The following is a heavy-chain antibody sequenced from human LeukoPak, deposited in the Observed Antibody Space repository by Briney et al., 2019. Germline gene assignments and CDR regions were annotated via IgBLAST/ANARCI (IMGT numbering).Heavy chain of an antibody. CDR3: ARDGFRWLRGSFGY. CDR2: INTNSGGT. Sequence: ASVKVSCKASGYTFTGYYMHWVRQAPGQGLEWMGWINTNSGGTNYAQKFQGRVTMTRDTSISTAYMELSRLRSDDTAVYYCARDGFRWLRGSFGYWGQGTLVTVSS. D-gene: IGHD5-12*01. CDR1: GYTFTGYY. J-gene: IGHJ4*02. V-gene: IGHV1-2*02.